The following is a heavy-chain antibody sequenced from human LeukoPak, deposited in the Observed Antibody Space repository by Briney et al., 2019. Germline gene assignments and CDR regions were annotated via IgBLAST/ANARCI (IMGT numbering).Heavy chain of an antibody. V-gene: IGHV3-9*01. Sequence: GGSLRLSCAASGFTFDDYAMHWVRQAPGKGLEWVSGISWNSGSIGYADSVKGRFTISRDNAKNSLYLQMNSLRAEDTALYYCAREIGYSYGNYYYGMDVWGQGTTVTVSS. J-gene: IGHJ6*02. CDR3: AREIGYSYGNYYYGMDV. CDR1: GFTFDDYA. D-gene: IGHD5-18*01. CDR2: ISWNSGSI.